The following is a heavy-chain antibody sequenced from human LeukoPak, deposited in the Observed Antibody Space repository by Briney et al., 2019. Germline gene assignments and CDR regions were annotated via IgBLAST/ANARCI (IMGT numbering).Heavy chain of an antibody. CDR3: ARGGGPFDP. CDR2: ISSSSSHI. J-gene: IGHJ5*02. V-gene: IGHV3-21*01. D-gene: IGHD3-16*01. Sequence: GGSLRLSCGAAGFTFSSNSMNWVRQAPGKGLGWVSFISSSSSHIYYADSVKGRFTISRDNAKNSLYLQMKSLRAEDTAVYYWARGGGPFDPWGQGTLVTVSS. CDR1: GFTFSSNS.